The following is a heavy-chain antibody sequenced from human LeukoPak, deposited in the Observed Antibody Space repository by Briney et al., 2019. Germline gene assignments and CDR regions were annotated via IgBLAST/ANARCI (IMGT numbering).Heavy chain of an antibody. J-gene: IGHJ4*02. CDR1: GFTFSSNA. Sequence: GGSLRLSCAASGFTFSSNAMSWVRQAPGKGLEWVSGISGSGSNTYYADSVKGRFTISRDSSKNTLYLQMNSLTAEDTALYYCAKDLRDYGDYVPDYWGQGTLVTVSS. V-gene: IGHV3-23*01. D-gene: IGHD4-17*01. CDR2: ISGSGSNT. CDR3: AKDLRDYGDYVPDY.